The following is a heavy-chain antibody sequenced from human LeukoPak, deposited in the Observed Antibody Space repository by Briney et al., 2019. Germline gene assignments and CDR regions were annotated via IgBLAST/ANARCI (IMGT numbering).Heavy chain of an antibody. CDR3: AHRRPLNYYDNKENWFDP. J-gene: IGHJ5*02. CDR2: IYWDDDK. Sequence: SGPTLVNPTQTLTLTCTFSGFSLSTSGVGVGWIRQPPGKALEWLALIYWDDDKRFSPSLKSRLTITKDTSKNQVVLTMTNMDPVDTATYYCAHRRPLNYYDNKENWFDPWGQGTLVTVSS. D-gene: IGHD3-22*01. V-gene: IGHV2-5*02. CDR1: GFSLSTSGVG.